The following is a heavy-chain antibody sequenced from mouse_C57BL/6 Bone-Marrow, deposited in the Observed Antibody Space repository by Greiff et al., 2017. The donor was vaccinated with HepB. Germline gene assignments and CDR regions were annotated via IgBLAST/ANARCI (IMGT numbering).Heavy chain of an antibody. CDR3: ARQNGYWYCDV. J-gene: IGHJ1*03. V-gene: IGHV5-17*01. Sequence: DVQLVESGGGLVKPGGSLKLSCAASGFTFSDYGMHWVRQAPEKGLEWVAYISSGSSTIYYADTVKGRFTISRDNAKNTLFLQMTSLRSEDAAMYYCARQNGYWYCDVWGTGTTVTVSS. CDR2: ISSGSSTI. CDR1: GFTFSDYG.